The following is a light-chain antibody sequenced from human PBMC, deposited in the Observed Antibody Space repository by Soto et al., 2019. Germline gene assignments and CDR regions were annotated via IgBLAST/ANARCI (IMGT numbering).Light chain of an antibody. Sequence: IQLTQFPSSLSASVGDRVTITCRASQGISSALAWYQQKPGIAPKLLIYTASTLQSGVPSRFSGSGSGTDFTLTISSLQPEDFATYYCQQYESYSPLTFGGGTRLEIK. J-gene: IGKJ5*01. CDR2: TAS. CDR3: QQYESYSPLT. CDR1: QGISSA. V-gene: IGKV1-9*01.